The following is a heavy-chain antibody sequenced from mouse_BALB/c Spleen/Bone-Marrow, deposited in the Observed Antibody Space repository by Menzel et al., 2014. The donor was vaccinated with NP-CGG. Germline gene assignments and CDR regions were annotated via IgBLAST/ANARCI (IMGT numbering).Heavy chain of an antibody. V-gene: IGHV1-69*02. J-gene: IGHJ4*01. CDR3: TRYGNSHYYAMDY. Sequence: VQLVESGAELVRPGASVKLSCRASGYTFTSYWINWVKQRPGQGLEWIGNIYPSDSYTNYNQRFKDKATLTVDKSSSTAYMQLSSPTPEDSAVYYCTRYGNSHYYAMDYWGQGTSVTVSS. CDR1: GYTFTSYW. D-gene: IGHD1-1*01. CDR2: IYPSDSYT.